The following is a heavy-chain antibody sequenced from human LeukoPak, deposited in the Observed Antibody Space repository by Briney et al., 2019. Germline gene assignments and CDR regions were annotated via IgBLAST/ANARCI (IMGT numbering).Heavy chain of an antibody. D-gene: IGHD1-1*01. Sequence: GGSLRLSCSASGFTFSSYAMHWVRQAPGKGLEYVSGIVSNGGNVYYADSVKGRFTISRDNSKNTLYLELNSLRVEDTATFYCAKGQELDDGVFDSWGQGTMVTVSS. CDR2: IVSNGGNV. CDR1: GFTFSSYA. CDR3: AKGQELDDGVFDS. V-gene: IGHV3-64*04. J-gene: IGHJ4*02.